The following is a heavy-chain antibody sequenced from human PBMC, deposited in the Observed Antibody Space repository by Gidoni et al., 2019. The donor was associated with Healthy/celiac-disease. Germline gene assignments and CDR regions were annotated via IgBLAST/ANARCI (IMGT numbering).Heavy chain of an antibody. CDR2: ISGSGGST. Sequence: EVQLLESGGGLVQPGGSLRLSCAASGFTFSSYAMSWVRQAPGKGLVWVSAISGSGGSTYYADSVKGRFTISRDNSKNTLYLQMNSLRAEDTAVYYCAKAAEYYDFWSGYYTYYFDYWGQGTLVTVSS. CDR1: GFTFSSYA. CDR3: AKAAEYYDFWSGYYTYYFDY. V-gene: IGHV3-23*01. J-gene: IGHJ4*02. D-gene: IGHD3-3*01.